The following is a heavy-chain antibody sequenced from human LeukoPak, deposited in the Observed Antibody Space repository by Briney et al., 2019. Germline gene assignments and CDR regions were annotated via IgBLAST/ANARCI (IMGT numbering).Heavy chain of an antibody. D-gene: IGHD4-11*01. CDR3: ARDTTMTTGYYYFDY. CDR2: IYYSGST. J-gene: IGHJ4*02. CDR1: GVSISSYY. V-gene: IGHV4-59*01. Sequence: SETLSLTCTASGVSISSYYWSWIRQPPGKGLEWIGYIYYSGSTNYNPSLKSRVTISVDTSKNQFSLKLSSVTAADTAVYYCARDTTMTTGYYYFDYWGQGTLVTVSS.